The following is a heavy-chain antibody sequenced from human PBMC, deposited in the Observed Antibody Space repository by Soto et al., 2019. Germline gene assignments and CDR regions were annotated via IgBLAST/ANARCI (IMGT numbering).Heavy chain of an antibody. Sequence: SETLSLTCTVSGGSISSYYWSWIRQPPGKGLEWIGYIYYSGSTNYNPSHKSRGTISVDTSKMQFSLKLRSVTAADTAVDSWGRADGSGGLGIWGQGTMVTVSS. CDR2: IYYSGST. J-gene: IGHJ3*02. CDR3: GRADGSGGLGI. CDR1: GGSISSYY. D-gene: IGHD3-10*01. V-gene: IGHV4-59*01.